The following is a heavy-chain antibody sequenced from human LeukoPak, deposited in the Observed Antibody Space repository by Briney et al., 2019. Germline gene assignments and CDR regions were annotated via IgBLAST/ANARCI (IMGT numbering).Heavy chain of an antibody. CDR1: GYTFTGYY. V-gene: IGHV1-2*02. CDR2: INPNSGGT. J-gene: IGHJ4*02. D-gene: IGHD2-2*02. Sequence: ASVKVSCKASGYTFTGYYMHWVRQAPGQGLEWMGWINPNSGGTNYAQKFQGRVTMTRDTSISTAYIELSRLRSDDTAVYYCARVVPAAIRAFDYWGQGTLVTVSS. CDR3: ARVVPAAIRAFDY.